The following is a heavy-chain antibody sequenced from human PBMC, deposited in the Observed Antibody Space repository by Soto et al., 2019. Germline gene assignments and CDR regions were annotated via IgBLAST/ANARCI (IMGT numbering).Heavy chain of an antibody. CDR1: GGSISSGGYY. CDR2: IYSSGNT. Sequence: QVQLQESGPGLVKPSQTLSLTCTVSGGSISSGGYYWSWIRQHPGKDLEWIAYIYSSGNTDYNPSLKRRVIMSVDTSKNQFSLKLSSVTAADTAVYYCARGRFWYFDLWGRGSLVSVSS. J-gene: IGHJ2*01. CDR3: ARGRFWYFDL. V-gene: IGHV4-31*03.